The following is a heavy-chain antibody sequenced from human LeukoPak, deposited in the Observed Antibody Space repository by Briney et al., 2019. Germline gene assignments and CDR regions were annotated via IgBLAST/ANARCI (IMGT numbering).Heavy chain of an antibody. D-gene: IGHD3-22*01. V-gene: IGHV3-23*01. CDR3: AKAMSTDHYDSRGFYRVDFDS. J-gene: IGHJ4*02. Sequence: PGGSLRLSCAASGFTFSTYAMSWVRQAPGKGLEWVSALTNSGGSGGVTYHADSVKGRFIISRDNSKSTLYLQLSSLRAEDTAVYYCAKAMSTDHYDSRGFYRVDFDSWGQETLVTVSS. CDR1: GFTFSTYA. CDR2: LTNSGGSGGVT.